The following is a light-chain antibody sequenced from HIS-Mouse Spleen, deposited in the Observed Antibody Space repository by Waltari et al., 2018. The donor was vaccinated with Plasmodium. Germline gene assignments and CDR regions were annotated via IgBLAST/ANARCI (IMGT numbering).Light chain of an antibody. CDR2: EVS. CDR1: SSDVGGYNY. V-gene: IGLV2-8*01. Sequence: QSALTQPPSASGSPGQSVTISFTVTSSDVGGYNYVSWYQQHPGKAPKLMIYEVSKRPSGVPDRFSGSKSGNTASLTVSGLQAEDEADYYCSSYAGSNNLVFGGGTKLTVL. J-gene: IGLJ2*01. CDR3: SSYAGSNNLV.